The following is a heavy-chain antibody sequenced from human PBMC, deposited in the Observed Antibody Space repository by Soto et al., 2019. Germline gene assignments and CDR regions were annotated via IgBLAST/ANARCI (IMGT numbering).Heavy chain of an antibody. D-gene: IGHD4-17*01. CDR3: AKGGIDYGYYVYAFDI. Sequence: QVQLVESGGGVVQPGRSLRLSCAASGFTFSSYGMHWVRQAPGKGLEWVAVISYDGSNKYYADSVKGRFTISRDNSKNTLYLQMNSLRAEDTAVYYCAKGGIDYGYYVYAFDIWGQGTMVTVSS. CDR2: ISYDGSNK. CDR1: GFTFSSYG. V-gene: IGHV3-30*18. J-gene: IGHJ3*02.